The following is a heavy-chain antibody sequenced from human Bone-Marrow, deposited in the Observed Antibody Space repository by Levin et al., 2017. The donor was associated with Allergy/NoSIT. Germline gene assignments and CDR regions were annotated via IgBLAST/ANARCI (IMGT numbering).Heavy chain of an antibody. CDR1: GFAFKSFA. Sequence: GESLKISCAASGFAFKSFAMHWFRQAPGKALEWVAIIWYDGSKQYYADSVNGRFTISRDDSKNTVFLQMDGLRPEDAALYFCAREYGDSSHWYGTPELWGRGTLVTVSS. V-gene: IGHV3-33*01. CDR3: AREYGDSSHWYGTPEL. J-gene: IGHJ2*01. CDR2: IWYDGSKQ. D-gene: IGHD6-19*01.